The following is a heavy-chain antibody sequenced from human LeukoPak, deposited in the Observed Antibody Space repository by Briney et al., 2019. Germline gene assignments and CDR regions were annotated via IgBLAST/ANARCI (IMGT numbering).Heavy chain of an antibody. V-gene: IGHV3-66*01. CDR3: ARAYCTGGTCYDDAFDL. CDR1: GFTVSSNH. D-gene: IGHD2-15*01. Sequence: PGGSLRLSCEASGFTVSSNHMNWVRQVPGKGLGWVSITYKGGSTYYADSVKGRFTSSRDKSKNKVFLQMSSLRLEDTSVYYCARAYCTGGTCYDDAFDLWGQGTLVTVSS. CDR2: TYKGGST. J-gene: IGHJ3*01.